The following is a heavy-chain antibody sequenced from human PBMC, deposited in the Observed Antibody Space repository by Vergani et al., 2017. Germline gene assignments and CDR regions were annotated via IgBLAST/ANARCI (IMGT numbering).Heavy chain of an antibody. D-gene: IGHD6-13*01. V-gene: IGHV3-30*02. Sequence: QVQILQSGGGVVQPGGSLRLSCTLSGFTLNTYGIHWVRQAPGKGLEWVSFIRYDGSSEYYGDSVKGRFTISRDNAKNSLYLQMNSLRAEDTALYYCAKAYSSSWYLPPGYFDYWGQGTLVTVSS. CDR2: IRYDGSSE. J-gene: IGHJ4*02. CDR1: GFTLNTYG. CDR3: AKAYSSSWYLPPGYFDY.